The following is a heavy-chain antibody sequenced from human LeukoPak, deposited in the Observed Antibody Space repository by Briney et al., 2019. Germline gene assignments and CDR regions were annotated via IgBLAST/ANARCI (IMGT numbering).Heavy chain of an antibody. CDR2: IYYSGST. J-gene: IGHJ5*02. CDR1: GGSISSYY. D-gene: IGHD3-16*01. V-gene: IGHV4-59*01. Sequence: SETLSLTCTVSGGSISSYYWSWIRQPPGKGLEWIRYIYYSGSTNYNPSLKSRVTISVDTSKNQFSLNLTSVTAADTAVYYCARFTPQGYGWGGYNRFDPWGQGTLVTVSS. CDR3: ARFTPQGYGWGGYNRFDP.